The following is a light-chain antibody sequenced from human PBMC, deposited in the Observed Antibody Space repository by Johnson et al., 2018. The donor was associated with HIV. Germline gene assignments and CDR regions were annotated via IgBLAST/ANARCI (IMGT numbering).Light chain of an antibody. CDR3: GTWDSSLSAYV. CDR1: SSNIGNNY. V-gene: IGLV1-51*01. Sequence: QSMLTQPPSVSAAPGQKVTISCSGSSSNIGNNYVSWYQQLPGTAPKLLMYDNNKLPSGIPDRFSGSKSGTSATLGITGLQTGDEADYYCGTWDSSLSAYVFGTGTKVTVL. J-gene: IGLJ1*01. CDR2: DNN.